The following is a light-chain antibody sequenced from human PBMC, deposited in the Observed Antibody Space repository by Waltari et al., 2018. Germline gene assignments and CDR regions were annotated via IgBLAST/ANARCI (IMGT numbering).Light chain of an antibody. J-gene: IGLJ3*02. CDR3: STYTTASSWV. CDR2: DVS. V-gene: IGLV2-14*01. Sequence: QSALTQPASVSGSPGQSFTISCTGTSGDIGNYKFVSWYQQEPGRAPKPIVYDVSQRPSGVSIRFSGSKSGNTASLTISGRQAEDEADYYCSTYTTASSWVFGGGTKLTVL. CDR1: SGDIGNYKF.